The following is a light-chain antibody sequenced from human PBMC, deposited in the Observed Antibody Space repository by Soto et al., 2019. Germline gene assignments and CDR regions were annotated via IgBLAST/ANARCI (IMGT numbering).Light chain of an antibody. V-gene: IGKV1-33*01. CDR1: QNINNY. CDR2: DAS. Sequence: IQMTQSHSSLSASVGDRVTITCQASQNINNYLNWYQQKPGRAPKLLIYDASNLEAGVPSRFRGSGSGTDFTFTISRLQPEDIATYYCQQYENRPTFGQGTRLEIK. CDR3: QQYENRPT. J-gene: IGKJ5*01.